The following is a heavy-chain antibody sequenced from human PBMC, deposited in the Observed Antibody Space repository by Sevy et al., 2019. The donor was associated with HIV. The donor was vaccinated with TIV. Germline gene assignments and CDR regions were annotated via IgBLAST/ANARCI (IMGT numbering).Heavy chain of an antibody. D-gene: IGHD6-19*01. Sequence: GGSLRLSCAASGFTFSSYWMHWVRQAPGKGLVWVSRINSDGSSTSYADSVKGRFTISRDNAKNTLYLQMNSLRAEDTAVYYCARVREEVAGQMYYYYYYYMDVWGKGTTVTVSS. V-gene: IGHV3-74*01. CDR3: ARVREEVAGQMYYYYYYYMDV. CDR1: GFTFSSYW. J-gene: IGHJ6*03. CDR2: INSDGSST.